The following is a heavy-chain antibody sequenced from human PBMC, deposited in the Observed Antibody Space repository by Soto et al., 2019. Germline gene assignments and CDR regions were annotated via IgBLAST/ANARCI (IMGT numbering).Heavy chain of an antibody. CDR3: ARVKSSVTAAIDAFDI. CDR2: ISYDGSNK. J-gene: IGHJ3*02. D-gene: IGHD2-2*01. Sequence: GGSLRLSCAASGFTFSSYAMHWVRQAPGKGLEWVAVISYDGSNKYYADSVKGRFTISRDNSKNTLYLQMNSLRAEDTAVYYCARVKSSVTAAIDAFDIWGQGTMVT. CDR1: GFTFSSYA. V-gene: IGHV3-30-3*01.